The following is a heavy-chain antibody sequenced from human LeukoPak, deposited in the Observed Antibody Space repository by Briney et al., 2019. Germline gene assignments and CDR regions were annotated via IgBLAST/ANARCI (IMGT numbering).Heavy chain of an antibody. CDR3: TRDLRSNY. J-gene: IGHJ4*02. V-gene: IGHV3-48*02. Sequence: GGSLKLSCAASGFTFSSYTMNWVRQAPGKGLEWASYISSSSSLIYYADSVKGRFTISRDNAKNSLSLQMNSLRDEDTAVYYCTRDLRSNYWGQGTLVTVSS. D-gene: IGHD3/OR15-3a*01. CDR1: GFTFSSYT. CDR2: ISSSSSLI.